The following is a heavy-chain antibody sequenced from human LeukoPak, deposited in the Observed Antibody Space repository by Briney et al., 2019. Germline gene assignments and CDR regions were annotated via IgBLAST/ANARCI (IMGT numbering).Heavy chain of an antibody. D-gene: IGHD2-15*01. CDR1: GFTFSSYS. Sequence: GGSLRLSCAASGFTFSSYSMNWVRQAPGKGLEWVAVIWYDGSNKYYADSVKGRFTISRDNSKNTLYLQMNSLRAEDTAVYYCARSRGDRDWYFDLWGRGTLVTVSS. CDR2: IWYDGSNK. V-gene: IGHV3-33*08. J-gene: IGHJ2*01. CDR3: ARSRGDRDWYFDL.